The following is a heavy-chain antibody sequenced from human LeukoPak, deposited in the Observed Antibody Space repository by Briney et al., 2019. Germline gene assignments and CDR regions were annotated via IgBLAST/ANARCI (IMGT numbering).Heavy chain of an antibody. Sequence: GGSLRLSCAASGFTFSSYAMHWVRQAPGKGLEWVSSISSSSSYIYYADSVKGRFTISRDNAKNSLYLQMNSLRAEDTAVYYCARTYYDILTGYNPYFDYWGQGILVTVSS. CDR1: GFTFSSYA. CDR2: ISSSSSYI. CDR3: ARTYYDILTGYNPYFDY. D-gene: IGHD3-9*01. V-gene: IGHV3-21*01. J-gene: IGHJ4*02.